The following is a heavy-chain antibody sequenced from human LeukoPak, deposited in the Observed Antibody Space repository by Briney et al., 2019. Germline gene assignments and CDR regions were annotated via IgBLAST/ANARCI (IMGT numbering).Heavy chain of an antibody. Sequence: PSETLSLTCTVSGGSISSYYWSWMRQPPGKGLEWIGYIYYSGSTNYNPSLKSRVTISVDTSKNQFSLKLSSVTAADTAVYYCARTEETKSFRGWLRLDYWGQGTLVTVSS. J-gene: IGHJ4*02. CDR3: ARTEETKSFRGWLRLDY. D-gene: IGHD6-19*01. V-gene: IGHV4-59*01. CDR2: IYYSGST. CDR1: GGSISSYY.